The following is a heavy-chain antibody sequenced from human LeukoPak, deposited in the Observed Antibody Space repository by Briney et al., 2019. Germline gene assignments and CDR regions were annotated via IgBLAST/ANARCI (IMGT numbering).Heavy chain of an antibody. D-gene: IGHD3-10*01. CDR3: AREPTRTVYGSGSYYTDY. Sequence: GGSLRLSCAASGFTVSSNYMSWVRQAPGKGLEWVSVIYSGGSTYYADSVKGRFTISRDNAKNSLYLQMNSLRAEDTAVYYCAREPTRTVYGSGSYYTDYWGQGTLVTVSS. CDR2: IYSGGST. J-gene: IGHJ4*02. V-gene: IGHV3-66*01. CDR1: GFTVSSNY.